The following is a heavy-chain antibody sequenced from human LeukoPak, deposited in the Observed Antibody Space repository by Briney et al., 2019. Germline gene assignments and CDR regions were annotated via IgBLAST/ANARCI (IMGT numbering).Heavy chain of an antibody. V-gene: IGHV3-23*01. CDR2: ISGSGGTT. D-gene: IGHD3-10*01. CDR3: AKDNGRITMVRGASYGMDV. Sequence: GGSLRLSCAASGFTFSSYAMSWVRQAPGKGLEWVSAISGSGGTTYNADSVKGRFTISRDNSKSTLYLQMNSLRAEDTALYYCAKDNGRITMVRGASYGMDVWGQGTTVTVSS. J-gene: IGHJ6*02. CDR1: GFTFSSYA.